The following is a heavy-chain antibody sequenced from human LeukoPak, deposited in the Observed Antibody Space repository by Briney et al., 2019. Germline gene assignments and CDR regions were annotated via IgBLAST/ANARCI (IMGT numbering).Heavy chain of an antibody. CDR1: GFTFSSYA. CDR2: ISGSGGST. J-gene: IGHJ5*02. V-gene: IGHV3-23*01. Sequence: HTGGSLRLSCAASGFTFSSYAMSWVRQAPGKGLEWVSAISGSGGSTYYADSVKGRFTISRDNSKNTLYLQMNSLRAEDTAVYYCAKDLLHYYGSFDPWGRGTLVTVSS. CDR3: AKDLLHYYGSFDP. D-gene: IGHD3-10*01.